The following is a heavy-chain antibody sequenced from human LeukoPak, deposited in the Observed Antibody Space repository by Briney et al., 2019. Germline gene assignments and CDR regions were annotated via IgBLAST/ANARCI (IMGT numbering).Heavy chain of an antibody. J-gene: IGHJ4*02. CDR1: GASLTSSSFY. D-gene: IGHD2-2*01. Sequence: SETLSPTCSVSGASLTSSSFYWGWIRQPPGKGLEWIGSIYYTGSADYNPSLKSRVPISVDTSKDQFSLKLTSVTAADAAVYYCARHRYCNSSSCYAFDYWGQGTLVTVSS. CDR2: IYYTGSA. CDR3: ARHRYCNSSSCYAFDY. V-gene: IGHV4-39*01.